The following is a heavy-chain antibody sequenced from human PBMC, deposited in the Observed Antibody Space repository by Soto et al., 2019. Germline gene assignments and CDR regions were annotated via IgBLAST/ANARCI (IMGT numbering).Heavy chain of an antibody. Sequence: TSETLSLTCAVSGGSISSGGYSWSWIRQPPGKGLEWIGYIYHSGSTYYNPSLKSRVTISVDRSKDQFSLELSSVTAADTAVYYCARGGGGNTGFDYWGQGTLVTVSS. CDR3: ARGGGGNTGFDY. CDR1: GGSISSGGYS. V-gene: IGHV4-30-2*01. J-gene: IGHJ4*02. D-gene: IGHD2-15*01. CDR2: IYHSGST.